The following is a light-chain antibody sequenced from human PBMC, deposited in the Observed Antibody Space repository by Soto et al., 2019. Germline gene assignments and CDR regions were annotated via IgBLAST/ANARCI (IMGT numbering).Light chain of an antibody. J-gene: IGKJ2*01. CDR3: QQYNKWPPYT. V-gene: IGKV3-15*01. Sequence: EIVMTQSPATLSVSPGERATLSCRASQSVSSNLAWYQQKPGQAPRLLIYGASTRATGIPAMFSGSGSGTEFTLTISSLQSEAFAVYYCQQYNKWPPYTFGQGTKLEIK. CDR2: GAS. CDR1: QSVSSN.